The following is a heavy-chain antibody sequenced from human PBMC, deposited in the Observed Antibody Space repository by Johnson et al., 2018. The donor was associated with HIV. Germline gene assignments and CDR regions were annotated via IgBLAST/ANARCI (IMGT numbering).Heavy chain of an antibody. CDR2: ISSSGGNT. CDR3: AKATQVSFDI. V-gene: IGHV3-23*04. Sequence: VQLVESGGGSVQPGGSLRLSCAASGFTFSSYAMSWVRQAPGKGLEWVSTISSSGGNTYYADSVKGRFPISRDNSKNTLYLQMNSLRAEDTAVYYCAKATQVSFDIWGQGTMVTVSS. CDR1: GFTFSSYA. J-gene: IGHJ3*02.